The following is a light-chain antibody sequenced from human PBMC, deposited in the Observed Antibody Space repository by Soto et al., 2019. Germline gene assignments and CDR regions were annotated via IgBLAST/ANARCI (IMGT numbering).Light chain of an antibody. Sequence: QSVLTQPASVSGSPGQSITISCTGTTSDVGGYNSVSWYQQHPGKAPDVMIYDVNNRPSGVSDRFSGSKSGNTASLTISGLQAEDEADYYCSSYTSSSTYVFGTGTKVTVL. J-gene: IGLJ1*01. CDR2: DVN. V-gene: IGLV2-14*01. CDR3: SSYTSSSTYV. CDR1: TSDVGGYNS.